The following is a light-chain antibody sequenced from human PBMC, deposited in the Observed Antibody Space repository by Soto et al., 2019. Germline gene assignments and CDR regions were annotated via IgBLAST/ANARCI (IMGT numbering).Light chain of an antibody. CDR3: GTWDSSLSTGL. J-gene: IGLJ2*01. CDR1: SFNIGNNF. V-gene: IGLV1-51*01. Sequence: QSLLTQPPSVSAAPGQKVTISCSGSSFNIGNNFVSWYQQLPGTAPKLLIYDNNKRPSGIPDRFSGSKYGTSATLGITGLQTGDEADYYCGTWDSSLSTGLFGGGTKVTVL. CDR2: DNN.